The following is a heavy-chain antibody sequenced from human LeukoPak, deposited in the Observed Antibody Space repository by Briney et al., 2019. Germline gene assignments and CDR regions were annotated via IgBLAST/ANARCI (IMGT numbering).Heavy chain of an antibody. CDR1: GLTFSSYN. CDR2: ISSDGSNK. D-gene: IGHD5-18*01. V-gene: IGHV3-30*01. J-gene: IGHJ4*02. CDR3: AKEQGYSNGHSFDC. Sequence: GGSLRLSCAASGLTFSSYNMHWVRQAPGKGLEWVTLISSDGSNKYYADSVQGRFTISRDNSKNTLFLQMNSLRDEDTAMYYCAKEQGYSNGHSFDCWGQGTLVTVSS.